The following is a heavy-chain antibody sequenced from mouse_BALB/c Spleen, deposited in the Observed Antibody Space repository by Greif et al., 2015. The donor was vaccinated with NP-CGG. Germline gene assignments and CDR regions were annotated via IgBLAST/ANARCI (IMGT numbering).Heavy chain of an antibody. J-gene: IGHJ4*01. CDR2: IDPANGNT. CDR1: GFNIKDTY. CDR3: ASGDYDGVGAMDY. V-gene: IGHV14-3*02. Sequence: EVQLQQSGAELVKPGASVKLSCTASGFNIKDTYMHWVKQRPEQGLEWIGRIDPANGNTKYDPKFQGKATITADTSSNTAYLQLSSLTSEDTAVEYCASGDYDGVGAMDYWGQGTSVTVSS. D-gene: IGHD2-4*01.